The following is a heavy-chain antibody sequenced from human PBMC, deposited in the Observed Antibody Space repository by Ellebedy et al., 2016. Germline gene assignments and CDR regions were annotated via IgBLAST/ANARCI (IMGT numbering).Heavy chain of an antibody. J-gene: IGHJ4*02. D-gene: IGHD3-22*01. CDR2: ISIGGSIQ. V-gene: IGHV3-48*04. CDR1: GFSFSSLS. CDR3: AKRMLGYEGMFDC. Sequence: GGSLRLXXAASGFSFSSLSMNWFRQAPGKGLEWVSFISIGGSIQSYAGSVRGRFTISRDDAKNTLHLQMNSLRAEDTAVYYCAKRMLGYEGMFDCWGQGTVVTVSS.